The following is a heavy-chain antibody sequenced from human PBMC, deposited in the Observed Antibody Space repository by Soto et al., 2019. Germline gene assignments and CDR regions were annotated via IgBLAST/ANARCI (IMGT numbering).Heavy chain of an antibody. CDR2: IWYDGSNK. CDR3: ARDYYGSGSSPLGMDV. D-gene: IGHD3-10*01. CDR1: GFTFSSYG. J-gene: IGHJ6*02. V-gene: IGHV3-33*01. Sequence: QVQLVESGGGVVQPGRSLRLSCAASGFTFSSYGMHWVRQAPGKGLEWVAVIWYDGSNKYYADSVKGRFTISRDKCKNTLYLQMNSLRAEDTAVYYCARDYYGSGSSPLGMDVWGQGTTVTVSS.